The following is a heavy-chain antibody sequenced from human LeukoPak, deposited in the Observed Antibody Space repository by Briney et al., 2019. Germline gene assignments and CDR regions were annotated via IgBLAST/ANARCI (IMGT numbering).Heavy chain of an antibody. CDR3: AKGNRYNSSGYFLYDAFDM. J-gene: IGHJ3*02. Sequence: GGSLRLSCAASGFTFDDYAMHWVRQAPGKGLEWVSGISGNSGSIGYADSVKGRFTISSDNAKNSLYLQMNSLRAEDTALYYCAKGNRYNSSGYFLYDAFDMWGQGTMVTVSS. V-gene: IGHV3-9*01. CDR2: ISGNSGSI. D-gene: IGHD3-22*01. CDR1: GFTFDDYA.